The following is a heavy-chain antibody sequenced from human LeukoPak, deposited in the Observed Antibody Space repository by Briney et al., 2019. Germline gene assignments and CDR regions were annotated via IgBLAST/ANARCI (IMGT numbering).Heavy chain of an antibody. Sequence: NPSETLSLTCTVSGGSISSGGYYWSWIRQHPGKGLEWIGYIYYSGSTYYNPSLKSRVTISVDTSKNQFSLKLSSVTAADTAVYYCARGGRPTVHPWTYFDYWGQGTLVTVSS. D-gene: IGHD1-1*01. CDR1: GGSISSGGYY. CDR2: IYYSGST. V-gene: IGHV4-31*03. CDR3: ARGGRPTVHPWTYFDY. J-gene: IGHJ4*02.